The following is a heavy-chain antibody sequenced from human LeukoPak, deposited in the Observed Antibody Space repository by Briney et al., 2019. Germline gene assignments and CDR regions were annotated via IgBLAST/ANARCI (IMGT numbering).Heavy chain of an antibody. V-gene: IGHV3-30*04. D-gene: IGHD6-19*01. CDR2: ISYDGSNK. CDR1: GFTFSSYA. J-gene: IGHJ6*04. CDR3: ASPPPYSSGWYEYYYYGMDV. Sequence: PGRSLRLSCAASGFTFSSYAMHRVPQAPAKGLERVAVISYDGSNKYYADSVKGRFNISRDNSKNTLYLQMNSLRAEDTAVYYCASPPPYSSGWYEYYYYGMDVWGKGTTVTVSS.